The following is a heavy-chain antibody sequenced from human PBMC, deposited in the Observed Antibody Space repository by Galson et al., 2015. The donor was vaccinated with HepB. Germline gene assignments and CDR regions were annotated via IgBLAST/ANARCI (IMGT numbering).Heavy chain of an antibody. J-gene: IGHJ4*02. CDR1: GFTFSSYA. V-gene: IGHV3-30*04. Sequence: LRLSCAASGFTFSSYAMNWVRQAPGKGLEWVAVISYDGSNKYYADSVKGRFTIPRDNSKDTLYLQMNSLRAEDTAVYYCARVDTAIAGGPFDYWGQGTLVTVSS. CDR3: ARVDTAIAGGPFDY. CDR2: ISYDGSNK. D-gene: IGHD5-18*01.